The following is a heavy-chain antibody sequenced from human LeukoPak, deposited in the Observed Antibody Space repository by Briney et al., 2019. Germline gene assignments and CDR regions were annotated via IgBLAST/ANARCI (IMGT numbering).Heavy chain of an antibody. Sequence: GGSLRLSCAASGFTFDDYGMRWVRQAPGKGLEWVSGINWNGGSTGYADSVKGRFTISRDNAKNSLYLQMNSLRAEDTALYYCARDPHTGYSSGWYFDYWGQGTLVTVSS. V-gene: IGHV3-20*04. CDR2: INWNGGST. D-gene: IGHD6-19*01. CDR1: GFTFDDYG. CDR3: ARDPHTGYSSGWYFDY. J-gene: IGHJ4*01.